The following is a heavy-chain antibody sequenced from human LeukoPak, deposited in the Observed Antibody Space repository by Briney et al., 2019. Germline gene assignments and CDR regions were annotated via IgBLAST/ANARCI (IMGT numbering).Heavy chain of an antibody. J-gene: IGHJ4*02. V-gene: IGHV4-34*01. CDR2: INHSGST. CDR1: GDFFSGYY. Sequence: SETLSLTCAVYGDFFSGYYWSWIRQPPGKGLEWIGEINHSGSTNYNPSLKSRVTISLDTSKNQFSLKLSSVTAADTAVYYCATENGSNDYWGQGTLVTVSS. D-gene: IGHD4/OR15-4a*01. CDR3: ATENGSNDY.